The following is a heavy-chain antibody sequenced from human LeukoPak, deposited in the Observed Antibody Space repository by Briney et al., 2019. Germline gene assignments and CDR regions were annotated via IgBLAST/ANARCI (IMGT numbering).Heavy chain of an antibody. V-gene: IGHV3-23*01. CDR1: GFTFSTHA. CDR3: AKVRDTKDWYKDAFDV. D-gene: IGHD3/OR15-3a*01. CDR2: ITGTGGHT. Sequence: GGSLRLSCAASGFTFSTHAMSWVRQAPGKGLEWVSAITGTGGHTYYAASVEGRFTVSRDNSKNTLYLRMSSLRAEDTAMYYCAKVRDTKDWYKDAFDVWGQGTRVTVSS. J-gene: IGHJ3*01.